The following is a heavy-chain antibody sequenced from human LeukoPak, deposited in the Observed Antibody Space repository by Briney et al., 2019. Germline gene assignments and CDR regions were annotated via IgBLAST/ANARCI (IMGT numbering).Heavy chain of an antibody. CDR3: ARGTYYYGSGLTIFDY. Sequence: SETLSLTCAVYGGSFGGYYWSWIRQPPGKGLEWIGEINHSGSTNYNPSLKSRVTISVDTSKNQFSLKLSSVTAADTAVYYCARGTYYYGSGLTIFDYWGQGTLVTVSS. V-gene: IGHV4-34*01. CDR1: GGSFGGYY. CDR2: INHSGST. D-gene: IGHD3-10*01. J-gene: IGHJ4*02.